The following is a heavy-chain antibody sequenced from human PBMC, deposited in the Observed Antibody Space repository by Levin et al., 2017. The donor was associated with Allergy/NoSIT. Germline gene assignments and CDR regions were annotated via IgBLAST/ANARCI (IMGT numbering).Heavy chain of an antibody. CDR1: GGSISSSSYY. J-gene: IGHJ4*02. D-gene: IGHD3-9*01. Sequence: SETLSLTCTVSGGSISSSSYYWGWIRQPPGKGLEWIGSIYYSGSTYYNPSLKSRVTISVDTSKNQFSLKLSSVTAADTAVYYCARTLTGDYTLNYFDYWGQGTLVTVSS. V-gene: IGHV4-39*01. CDR3: ARTLTGDYTLNYFDY. CDR2: IYYSGST.